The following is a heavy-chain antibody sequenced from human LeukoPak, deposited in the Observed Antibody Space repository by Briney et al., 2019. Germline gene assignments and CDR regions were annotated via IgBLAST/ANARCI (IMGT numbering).Heavy chain of an antibody. V-gene: IGHV4-59*01. Sequence: SETLSLTCTVSGVSISSYYWSWIRQPPGKGLEWIGYIYYSGSTNYNPSLKSRVTISVDTSKNQFSLKLSSVTAADTAVYYCARSSGYYSFYFDYWGQGTLVTGSS. CDR3: ARSSGYYSFYFDY. CDR1: GVSISSYY. D-gene: IGHD3-22*01. J-gene: IGHJ4*02. CDR2: IYYSGST.